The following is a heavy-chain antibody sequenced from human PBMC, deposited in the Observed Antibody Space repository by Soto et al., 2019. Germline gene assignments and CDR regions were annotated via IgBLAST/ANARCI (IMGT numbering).Heavy chain of an antibody. V-gene: IGHV4-34*01. CDR2: INHSGST. J-gene: IGHJ4*02. D-gene: IGHD2-2*01. CDR1: GGSFSGYY. Sequence: SETLSLTCAVYGGSFSGYYWSWIRQPPGKGLEWIGEINHSGSTNYNPSLKSRVTISVDTSKNQFSLKLSSVTAADTAVYYCARGLCGTSCYCGSEVSPVMVRGACSFDYWGQGTLVTVSS. CDR3: ARGLCGTSCYCGSEVSPVMVRGACSFDY.